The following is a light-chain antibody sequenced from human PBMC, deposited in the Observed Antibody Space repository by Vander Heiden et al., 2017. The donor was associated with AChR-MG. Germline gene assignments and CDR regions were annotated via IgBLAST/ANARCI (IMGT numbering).Light chain of an antibody. CDR1: SSDVCGHNF. V-gene: IGLV2-8*01. CDR3: QSYAGSKIV. CDR2: EVN. Sequence: QSALTQPPSASGSPGQSVTLSCTGTSSDVCGHNFLSRDQQHPAKAPKFIIYEVNKRPSGVPDRFSGSKSGNTASLTVSGLQAEDEADYYCQSYAGSKIVFGGGTKLTVL. J-gene: IGLJ2*01.